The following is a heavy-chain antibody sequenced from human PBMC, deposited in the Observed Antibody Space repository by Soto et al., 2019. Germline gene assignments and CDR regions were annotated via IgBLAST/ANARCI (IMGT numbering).Heavy chain of an antibody. D-gene: IGHD1-1*01. CDR3: VKGLRVRGTTYYYYYDGTDV. Sequence: GGSLRLSCAASGFTFDGYAMHWVRQAPGKGLERVSGISWNSGTIGYGDSVKGRFTVSRDNAKNSLHLEMNSLREEDTALYHCVKGLRVRGTTYYYYYDGTDVWGQGTPVTVSS. CDR2: ISWNSGTI. V-gene: IGHV3-9*01. J-gene: IGHJ6*02. CDR1: GFTFDGYA.